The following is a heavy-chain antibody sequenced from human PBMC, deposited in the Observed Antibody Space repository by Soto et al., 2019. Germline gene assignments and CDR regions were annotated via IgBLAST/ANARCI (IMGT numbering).Heavy chain of an antibody. CDR2: IIPIFGTA. V-gene: IGHV1-69*13. CDR1: VGTFSSYA. D-gene: IGHD2-15*01. J-gene: IGHJ6*02. Sequence: SVKVSCKASVGTFSSYAVSWVRQAPGQGLEWMGGIIPIFGTANYAQKFQGRVTTTADESTSTAYMELSSLRSEDTAVYYCARDPVVAAPPAGYYYYGMDVWGQGATATVSS. CDR3: ARDPVVAAPPAGYYYYGMDV.